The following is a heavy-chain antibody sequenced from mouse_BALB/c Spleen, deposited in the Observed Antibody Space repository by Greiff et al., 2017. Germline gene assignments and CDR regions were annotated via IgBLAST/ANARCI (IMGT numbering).Heavy chain of an antibody. CDR1: GYSFTSYW. Sequence: VQLQQSGPQLVRPGASVKISCKASGYSFTSYWMHWVKQRPGQGLEWIGMIDPSDSETRLNQKFKDKATLTVDKSSSTAYMQLSSPTSEDSAVYYCARSVTGTIYYAMDYWGQGTSVTVSS. D-gene: IGHD4-1*01. J-gene: IGHJ4*01. CDR2: IDPSDSET. V-gene: IGHV1S126*01. CDR3: ARSVTGTIYYAMDY.